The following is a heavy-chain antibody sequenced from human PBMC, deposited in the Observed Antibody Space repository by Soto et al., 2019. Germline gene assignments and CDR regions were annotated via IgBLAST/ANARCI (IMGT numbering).Heavy chain of an antibody. CDR2: INAYNGNT. CDR3: AIANYGDNDY. J-gene: IGHJ4*02. V-gene: IGHV1-18*01. D-gene: IGHD4-17*01. CDR1: GYSFPSST. Sequence: QVRLVQSGAEVKRPGASVKVSCKASGYSFPSSTISWVRQAPGQGLEWMGWINAYNGNTKYTQKLQGRFTMTTDTATSTAYMELENLRSDDTAMYFCAIANYGDNDYWGQGTLVTGSS.